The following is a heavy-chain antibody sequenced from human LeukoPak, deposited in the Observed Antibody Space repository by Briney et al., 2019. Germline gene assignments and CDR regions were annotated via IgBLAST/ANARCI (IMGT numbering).Heavy chain of an antibody. D-gene: IGHD2-2*02. CDR2: ISSSSSYI. Sequence: GGSLRLSCAASGFTFSGYSMNWVRQAPGKGLEWVSSISSSSSYIYYADSVKGRFTISRDNAKNSLYLQMNSLRAEDTAVYYCARDGEDCSSTSCYITPSDYWGQGTLVTVSS. CDR3: ARDGEDCSSTSCYITPSDY. V-gene: IGHV3-21*01. CDR1: GFTFSGYS. J-gene: IGHJ4*02.